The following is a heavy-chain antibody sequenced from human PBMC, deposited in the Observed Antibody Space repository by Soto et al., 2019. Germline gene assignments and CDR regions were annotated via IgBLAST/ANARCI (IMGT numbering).Heavy chain of an antibody. D-gene: IGHD6-13*01. V-gene: IGHV4-31*03. CDR3: ARDAIAAVNWFDP. CDR1: GGSISSGGYY. CDR2: IYYSGST. Sequence: PSETLSLTCTVSGGSISSGGYYWSWIRQHPGKGLEWIGYIYYSGSTYYNPSLKSRVTISVDTSKNQFSLKLSSVTAADTAVYYCARDAIAAVNWFDPWGQGTLVTVSS. J-gene: IGHJ5*02.